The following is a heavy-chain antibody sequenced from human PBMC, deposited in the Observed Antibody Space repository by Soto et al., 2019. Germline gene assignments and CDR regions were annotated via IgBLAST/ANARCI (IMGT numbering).Heavy chain of an antibody. Sequence: QVQLLQSGAEVKKPGASVKVSCKASGYTFTGYYMHWVRQATGRGLEWMGWINPNSGGTNYAQKFQGWVTMTRDTSISKAYMELSRLGSDDTDVYYSASASDYYETGRRLTDAFDIWGQGTMVTVSS. CDR2: INPNSGGT. CDR1: GYTFTGYY. CDR3: ASASDYYETGRRLTDAFDI. V-gene: IGHV1-2*04. J-gene: IGHJ3*02. D-gene: IGHD3-10*01.